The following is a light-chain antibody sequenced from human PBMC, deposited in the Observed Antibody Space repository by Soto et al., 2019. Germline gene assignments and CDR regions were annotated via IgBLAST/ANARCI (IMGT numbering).Light chain of an antibody. Sequence: DIVMTQSPESLTVSLGERATITCKSSRTLLYSPTNKNYLAWYQQKPGQPPKVLIYWSSTRESGLPDRFSGSGSGTDFTLTIISLQAEDVAVYYCQQYYTTPTFGPGTKVEL. V-gene: IGKV4-1*01. J-gene: IGKJ1*01. CDR2: WSS. CDR3: QQYYTTPT. CDR1: RTLLYSPTNKNY.